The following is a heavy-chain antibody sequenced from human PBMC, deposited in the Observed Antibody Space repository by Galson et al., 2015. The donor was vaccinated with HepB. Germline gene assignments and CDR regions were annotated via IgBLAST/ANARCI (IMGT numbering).Heavy chain of an antibody. Sequence: SVKVSCKASGGTFSSYAISWVRQAPGQGLEWMGRIIPILGIANYAQKFQGRVTITADKSTSTAYMELSSLRSEDTAVYYCAREGDIVATILPDYWGQGTLVTVSS. J-gene: IGHJ4*02. CDR3: AREGDIVATILPDY. D-gene: IGHD5-12*01. CDR2: IIPILGIA. CDR1: GGTFSSYA. V-gene: IGHV1-69*04.